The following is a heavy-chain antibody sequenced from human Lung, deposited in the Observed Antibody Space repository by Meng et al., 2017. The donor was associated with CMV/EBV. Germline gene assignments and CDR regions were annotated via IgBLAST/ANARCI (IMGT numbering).Heavy chain of an antibody. CDR2: IIPIFGTA. V-gene: IGHV1-69*05. J-gene: IGHJ4*02. Sequence: SVXVSXXASGGTFSSYAISWVRQAPGQGLEWMGGIIPIFGTANYAQKFQGRVTITTDESTSTAYMELSSLRSEDTAVYYCARDPPRGYSYGWDDYWGQGTLVTVSS. CDR1: GGTFSSYA. CDR3: ARDPPRGYSYGWDDY. D-gene: IGHD5-18*01.